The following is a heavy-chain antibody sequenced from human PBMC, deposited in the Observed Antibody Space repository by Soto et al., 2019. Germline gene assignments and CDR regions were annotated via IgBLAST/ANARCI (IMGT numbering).Heavy chain of an antibody. V-gene: IGHV3-30*19. CDR1: GFTFRSFV. CDR2: TSYDGSKT. J-gene: IGHJ4*02. Sequence: QVQLVESGGGVFQPWTSLRLSCVGSGFTFRSFVIHWFRQAPGKGLEWVARTSYDGSKTYYDDSVKGRFTIDRDNSRNTRDLKRDILRLEDKALYYCGRWGTAGGLDVWGQGTLVSVS. D-gene: IGHD3-16*01. CDR3: GRWGTAGGLDV.